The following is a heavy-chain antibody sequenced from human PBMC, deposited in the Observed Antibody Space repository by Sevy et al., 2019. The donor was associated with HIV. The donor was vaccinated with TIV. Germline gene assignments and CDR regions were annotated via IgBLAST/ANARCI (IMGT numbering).Heavy chain of an antibody. CDR2: IYPGDSDI. J-gene: IGHJ4*02. Sequence: GESLKISCKGSGYRFTSYWIAWVRQMPGKGLEWMGIIYPGDSDIRYSPSLQGQVTISVAKSISTVYLQWSSLEASDTAMYFCARRVYDSSGYPQYYFDYWGQGTLVTVSS. D-gene: IGHD3-22*01. V-gene: IGHV5-51*01. CDR3: ARRVYDSSGYPQYYFDY. CDR1: GYRFTSYW.